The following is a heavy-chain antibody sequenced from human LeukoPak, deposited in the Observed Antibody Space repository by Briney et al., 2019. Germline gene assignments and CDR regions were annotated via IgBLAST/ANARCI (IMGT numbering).Heavy chain of an antibody. J-gene: IGHJ4*02. V-gene: IGHV4-59*08. D-gene: IGHD3-22*01. CDR3: ARLTYFHDGSGSYFGFDF. CDR2: ISYNGNT. CDR1: GGSISRYY. Sequence: SETLSLNCTVSGGSISRYYWSWIRQPPGKGLEWIGYISYNGNTNYSPSLKSRVTISVDTSKNHFSLKLSSVTAADTAVYYCARLTYFHDGSGSYFGFDFWGQGTLVTVSS.